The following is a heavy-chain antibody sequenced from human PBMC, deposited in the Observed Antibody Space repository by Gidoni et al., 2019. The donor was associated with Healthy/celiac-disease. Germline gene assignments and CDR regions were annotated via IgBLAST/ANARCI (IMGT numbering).Heavy chain of an antibody. Sequence: QVQLQQWGAGLLKPSETLSLTCAVYGGSFSGYYWSWLRQPPGKGLELIGEINHSGSTNYNPSLKSRVTISVDTSKNQFSLKLSSVTAADTAVYYCARRRAPVAGTGFGYWGQGTLVTVSS. D-gene: IGHD6-19*01. V-gene: IGHV4-34*01. CDR2: INHSGST. J-gene: IGHJ4*02. CDR3: ARRRAPVAGTGFGY. CDR1: GGSFSGYY.